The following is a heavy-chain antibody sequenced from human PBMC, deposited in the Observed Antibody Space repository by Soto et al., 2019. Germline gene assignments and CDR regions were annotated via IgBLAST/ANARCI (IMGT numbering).Heavy chain of an antibody. Sequence: PSETLSLTCAVYGGSFSGYYWIWIRQPPGKGLEWIGEINHSGSTNYNPSLKSRVTISVDTSKNQFSLKLSSVTAADTAVYYCARSFSRDAFDIWGQGTMVTVSS. CDR2: INHSGST. CDR1: GGSFSGYY. J-gene: IGHJ3*02. V-gene: IGHV4-34*01. D-gene: IGHD3-3*02. CDR3: ARSFSRDAFDI.